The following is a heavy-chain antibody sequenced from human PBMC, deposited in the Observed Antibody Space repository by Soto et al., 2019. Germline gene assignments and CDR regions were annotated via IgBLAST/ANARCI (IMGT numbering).Heavy chain of an antibody. D-gene: IGHD6-19*01. V-gene: IGHV3-30*04. Sequence: QVRLVESGGGVVQPGRSLRLSCTASGFSFSSYAMYWFRQPPGKGLEWVAVISKDGMNKNYADSVKGLVTVSRDNANYSLDLQLNSLRGEVTAMYYCARDMYSSDYFVKWFEPWGQGTLVTVSS. J-gene: IGHJ5*02. CDR2: ISKDGMNK. CDR1: GFSFSSYA. CDR3: ARDMYSSDYFVKWFEP.